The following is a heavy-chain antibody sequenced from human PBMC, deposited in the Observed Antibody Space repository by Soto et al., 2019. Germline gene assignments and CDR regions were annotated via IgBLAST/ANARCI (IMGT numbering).Heavy chain of an antibody. J-gene: IGHJ4*02. V-gene: IGHV6-1*01. CDR2: TYYRSKWYH. D-gene: IGHD6-13*01. CDR3: ARNLYSTSWTLFDY. CDR1: GESVSSDSVA. Sequence: PSQTLSLTCAISGESVSSDSVAWIWIRQSPSRGLEWLGRTYYRSKWYHDYALSVKSRITINADTSKNHFSLQLSSVAPEDTAVYYCARNLYSTSWTLFDYWGPGTLVTVSS.